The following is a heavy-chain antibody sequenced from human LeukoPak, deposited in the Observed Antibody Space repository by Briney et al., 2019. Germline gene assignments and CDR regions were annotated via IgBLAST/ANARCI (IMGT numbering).Heavy chain of an antibody. D-gene: IGHD3-22*01. Sequence: LETLSLTCTVSGGSISSYYWSRIRQPPGKGLEWIGYIYYSGSTNYNPSLKSRVTTSVDTSKNQFSLKLSSVTAADTAVYYCARVGDNYDSSGYFGSWGQGTLVTVSS. CDR3: ARVGDNYDSSGYFGS. V-gene: IGHV4-59*01. CDR2: IYYSGST. CDR1: GGSISSYY. J-gene: IGHJ4*02.